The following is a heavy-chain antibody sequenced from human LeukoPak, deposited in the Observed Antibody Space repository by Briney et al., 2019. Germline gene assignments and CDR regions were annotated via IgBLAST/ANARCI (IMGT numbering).Heavy chain of an antibody. Sequence: PGGSLRLSCAASGFSFRDFWMTWVRQAPGKGLEWVANINQGGSVKYYVDSVKGRFTISRDDAESSLYVQMNSLRDEDTAVYYCARFGYSGWNLEYWGQGTLVPVSS. CDR3: ARFGYSGWNLEY. CDR2: INQGGSVK. CDR1: GFSFRDFW. D-gene: IGHD5-12*01. J-gene: IGHJ4*02. V-gene: IGHV3-7*01.